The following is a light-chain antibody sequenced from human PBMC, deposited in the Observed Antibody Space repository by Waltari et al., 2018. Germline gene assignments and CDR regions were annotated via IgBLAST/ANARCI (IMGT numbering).Light chain of an antibody. V-gene: IGKV4-1*01. Sequence: DIVMTQSPDSLAVSLGERASINCKSSQTVLNRDNNKNYLTWYQQKPGQPPKLLFSWASIRESGVPDRLSASGSGTDFTLTISSLQAEDVAVYYCHQHYTTPWTFGQGTKVEIK. CDR2: WAS. CDR1: QTVLNRDNNKNY. CDR3: HQHYTTPWT. J-gene: IGKJ1*01.